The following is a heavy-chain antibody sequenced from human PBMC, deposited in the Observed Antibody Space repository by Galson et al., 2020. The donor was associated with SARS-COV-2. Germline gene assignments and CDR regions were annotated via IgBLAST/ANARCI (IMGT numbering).Heavy chain of an antibody. J-gene: IGHJ6*02. CDR2: ISYDEKRK. CDR3: ARGSSSWYRATDYGMDV. D-gene: IGHD6-13*01. Sequence: GESLKISCEVSGFTFRNYAMHWVRQAPGKGLEWVAVISYDEKRKDYAHSVKGRFTISRDNSKSAVSLQMSSLRAEDTAVYYCARGSSSWYRATDYGMDVWGQGTTVTVSS. CDR1: GFTFRNYA. V-gene: IGHV3-30*04.